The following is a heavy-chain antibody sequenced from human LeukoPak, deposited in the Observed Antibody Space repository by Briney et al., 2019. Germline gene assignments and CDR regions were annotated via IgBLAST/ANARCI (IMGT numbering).Heavy chain of an antibody. CDR1: GYTFTIYY. CDR2: INPSGDST. D-gene: IGHD3-10*01. CDR3: ARDKRGSLDY. Sequence: ASVKVSCKASGYTFTIYYIHWMRQAPGRGLEWMAVINPSGDSTTYAQGFEGRLTMTRDTSTSTVYMDLSSQTSEDTAVYYYARDKRGSLDYWGQGTLVAVSS. J-gene: IGHJ4*02. V-gene: IGHV1-46*01.